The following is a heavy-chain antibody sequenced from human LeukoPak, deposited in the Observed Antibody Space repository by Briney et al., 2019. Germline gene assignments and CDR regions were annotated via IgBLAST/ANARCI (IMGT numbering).Heavy chain of an antibody. D-gene: IGHD4-17*01. CDR2: IYQDRSKK. CDR3: ARGDYGDAQSVD. V-gene: IGHV3-7*01. CDR1: GFTFSSYW. Sequence: PGGSLRLSCAASGFTFSSYWMSWGRQAPGKGREWVDNIYQDRSKKYYVPSLQGPFTISTDNAKNSLYLQMNSLRAEDTAVYYCARGDYGDAQSVDWGQGTLVTVSS. J-gene: IGHJ4*02.